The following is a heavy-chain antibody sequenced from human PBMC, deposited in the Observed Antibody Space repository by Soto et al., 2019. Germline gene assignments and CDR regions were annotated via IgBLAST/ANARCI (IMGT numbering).Heavy chain of an antibody. CDR1: GGSISNYY. D-gene: IGHD4-17*01. V-gene: IGHV4-59*01. J-gene: IGHJ4*02. CDR2: VFYSGAT. CDR3: AREMTTLGPFDY. Sequence: QVQLQESGPGLVKPSETLSLTCAVSGGSISNYYWSWLRQPPGKELEWIGYVFYSGATNYNPSLKSRVTISIDTSKNQFSLKLSSVTAAETAVYYCAREMTTLGPFDYWGQGTLVTVSS.